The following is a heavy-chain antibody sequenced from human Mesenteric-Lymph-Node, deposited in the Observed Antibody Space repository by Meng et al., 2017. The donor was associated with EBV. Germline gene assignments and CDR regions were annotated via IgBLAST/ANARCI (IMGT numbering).Heavy chain of an antibody. CDR2: MNPNSGNT. V-gene: IGHV1-8*01. J-gene: IGHJ4*02. Sequence: QVRLVHSGAEVRKPGASVKVSCKASGYTFHSYDINWVRQATGQGLEWMGWMNPNSGNTGSAQKFQGRVTMTRNTAISTAYMELNSLTSEDTAIYYCSRDSIYDGLDYWGQGTLVTVSS. CDR1: GYTFHSYD. CDR3: SRDSIYDGLDY. D-gene: IGHD3-16*01.